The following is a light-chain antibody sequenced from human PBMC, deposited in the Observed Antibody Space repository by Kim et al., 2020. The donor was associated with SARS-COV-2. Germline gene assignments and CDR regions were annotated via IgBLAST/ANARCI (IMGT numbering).Light chain of an antibody. CDR1: SIGAKS. V-gene: IGLV3-9*01. Sequence: SYELTQPLSESVALGQTARITCGGSSIGAKSVHWYQQKPGQAPVLVIYRDRNRPSGIPERFSGSNSGNTATLTISRAQAGDEADYYCHVRDSNTAVFGGGTRLSVL. CDR2: RDR. J-gene: IGLJ3*02. CDR3: HVRDSNTAV.